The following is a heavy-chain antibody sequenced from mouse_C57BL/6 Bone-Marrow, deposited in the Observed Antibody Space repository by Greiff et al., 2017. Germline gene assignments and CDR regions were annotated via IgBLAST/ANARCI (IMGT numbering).Heavy chain of an antibody. CDR1: GFTFSSYG. Sequence: EVKLMESGGDLVKPGGSLKLSCAASGFTFSSYGMSWVRQTPDKRLEWVATSSSGGSYTYYPDSVKGRFTISRDNAKNTLYLQMSSLKSEDTAMYYCASYYYGSSGWGQGTLVTVSA. CDR3: ASYYYGSSG. D-gene: IGHD1-1*01. V-gene: IGHV5-6*01. CDR2: SSSGGSYT. J-gene: IGHJ3*01.